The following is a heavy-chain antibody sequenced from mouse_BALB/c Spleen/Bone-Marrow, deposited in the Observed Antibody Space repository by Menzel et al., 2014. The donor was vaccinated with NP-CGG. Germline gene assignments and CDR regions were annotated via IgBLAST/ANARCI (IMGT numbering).Heavy chain of an antibody. CDR3: ARRVPFAY. CDR1: GYTFSSYW. V-gene: IGHV1-9*01. Sequence: VQLVESGAELMKPGASVKISCKATGYTFSSYWIEWVKQRPGHGLEWIGEILPGSGSTNYNVKFKGKATFTADTSSNTAYMQLSSLTSEDSAVYYCARRVPFAYWGQGTLVTVSA. J-gene: IGHJ3*01. CDR2: ILPGSGST.